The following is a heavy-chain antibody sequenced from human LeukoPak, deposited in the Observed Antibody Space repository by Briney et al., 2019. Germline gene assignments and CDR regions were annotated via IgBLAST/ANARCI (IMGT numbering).Heavy chain of an antibody. CDR3: ARGGGLDV. CDR1: GFTFSNAW. D-gene: IGHD3-16*01. Sequence: SGGSLRLSCAASGFTFSNAWMNRVRQAPGKGLEWVASINHNGNVNYYVDSVKGRFTISRDNAKNSLYLQMSNLRAEDTAVYFCARGGGLDVWGQGATVTVSS. J-gene: IGHJ6*02. CDR2: INHNGNVN. V-gene: IGHV3-7*03.